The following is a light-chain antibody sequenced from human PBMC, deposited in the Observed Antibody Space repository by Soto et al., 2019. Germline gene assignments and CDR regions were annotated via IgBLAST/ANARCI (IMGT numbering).Light chain of an antibody. CDR3: GTWDGSLGGGNV. CDR1: ISNIGNNY. Sequence: QSALTQPPSISAAPGQKVTISCSGNISNIGNNYVSWYQQFPGTAPKLLIYENYRRPSGIPDRFSGSKSGTSATLGITGLQTGDEADYYCGTWDGSLGGGNVFGSGTKLTVL. CDR2: ENY. V-gene: IGLV1-51*02. J-gene: IGLJ1*01.